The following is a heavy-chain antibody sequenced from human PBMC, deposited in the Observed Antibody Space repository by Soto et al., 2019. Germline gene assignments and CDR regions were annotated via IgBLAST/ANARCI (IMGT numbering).Heavy chain of an antibody. CDR1: GGSISSYY. V-gene: IGHV4-59*08. D-gene: IGHD6-13*01. Sequence: SETLSLTCTVSGGSISSYYWSWIRRPPGKGLEWIGYIYYSGSTNYNPSLKSRVTISVDTSKNQLSLKMSSVTAADTALYYCARHKDSRPRRIDYWGQGTLVTVS. J-gene: IGHJ4*02. CDR2: IYYSGST. CDR3: ARHKDSRPRRIDY.